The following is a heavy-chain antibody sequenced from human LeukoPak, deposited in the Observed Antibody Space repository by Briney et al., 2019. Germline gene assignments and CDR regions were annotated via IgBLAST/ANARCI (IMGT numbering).Heavy chain of an antibody. Sequence: SETLSLTCTVSGGSISSYYWNWIRQAPGKGLEWIGFICSSGSTNYNPSLKSRVTMSVDTSKNQFSLKLRSVTDAGTAVYHCARGGSSTWRIGYYFDFWGQGTLVTVSS. CDR3: ARGGSSTWRIGYYFDF. D-gene: IGHD6-13*01. V-gene: IGHV4-59*01. CDR2: ICSSGST. J-gene: IGHJ4*02. CDR1: GGSISSYY.